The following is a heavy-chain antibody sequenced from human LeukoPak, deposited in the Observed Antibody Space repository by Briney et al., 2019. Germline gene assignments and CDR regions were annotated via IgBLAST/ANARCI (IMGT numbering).Heavy chain of an antibody. V-gene: IGHV1-24*01. CDR2: FDPEDGET. Sequence: ASVKVSCKVSGHTLTELSMHWVRQAPGKGLEWMGGFDPEDGETIYAQKFQGRVTMTEDTSTDTAYMELSSLRSEDTAVYYSATISTNSGSYYFDYWGQGTLVTVSS. CDR1: GHTLTELS. CDR3: ATISTNSGSYYFDY. D-gene: IGHD1-26*01. J-gene: IGHJ4*02.